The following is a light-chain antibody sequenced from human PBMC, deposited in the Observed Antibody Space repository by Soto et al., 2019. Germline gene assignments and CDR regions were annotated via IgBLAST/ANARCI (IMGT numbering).Light chain of an antibody. CDR1: QYVTNTY. CDR3: QHYQSGHPIT. J-gene: IGKJ5*01. Sequence: EVVLTQSPGPLSLSPGDRATVSCRTIQYVTNTYLAWYQQKPGQAPRLLISGASSRATGIPDRFTGSGSETSFTLTISRLEPEDFALYYCQHYQSGHPITFGQGTRLEIK. V-gene: IGKV3-20*01. CDR2: GAS.